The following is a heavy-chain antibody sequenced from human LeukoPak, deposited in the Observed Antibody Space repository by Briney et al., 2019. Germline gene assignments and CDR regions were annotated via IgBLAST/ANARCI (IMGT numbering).Heavy chain of an antibody. CDR1: GYTFINYA. Sequence: GASVKVSCKASGYTFINYAMNWVRQAPGQGIEGMGWINTNTGNPTYAQGFRGRFVFSSDTSESTAYLQISSLKAEDTAVYYCARTAAEAGVPVDVFDIWGQGTMVTVSS. D-gene: IGHD3-10*01. CDR3: ARTAAEAGVPVDVFDI. CDR2: INTNTGNP. J-gene: IGHJ3*02. V-gene: IGHV7-4-1*02.